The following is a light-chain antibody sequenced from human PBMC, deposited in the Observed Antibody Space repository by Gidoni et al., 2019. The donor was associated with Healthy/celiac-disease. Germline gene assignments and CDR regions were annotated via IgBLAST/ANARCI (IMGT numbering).Light chain of an antibody. CDR2: RNN. CDR3: AAWDDSLSGWV. CDR1: SSNIGSNY. V-gene: IGLV1-47*01. J-gene: IGLJ3*02. Sequence: QSVLTQPPSASGTPGPRVTISCSGSSSNIGSNYVYWYQQLPGTAPKLLIYRNNQRPSGVPDRFSGSKSGTSASLAISGLRSEDEADYYWAAWDDSLSGWVFGGGTKLTVL.